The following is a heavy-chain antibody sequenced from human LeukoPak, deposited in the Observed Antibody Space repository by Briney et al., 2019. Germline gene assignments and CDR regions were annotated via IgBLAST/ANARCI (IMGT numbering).Heavy chain of an antibody. CDR2: TYYRSKWYN. CDR1: GDSVSINNAA. J-gene: IGHJ4*02. D-gene: IGHD1-26*01. Sequence: SQTLSLTCPISGDSVSINNAALNWIRHSPSTSLEWLGRTYYRSKWYNDYALSVTGRITFNPDTFKNQFSLQLNSVTPDDTAVYYCARGVGATRFDYWGQGTLVTISS. CDR3: ARGVGATRFDY. V-gene: IGHV6-1*01.